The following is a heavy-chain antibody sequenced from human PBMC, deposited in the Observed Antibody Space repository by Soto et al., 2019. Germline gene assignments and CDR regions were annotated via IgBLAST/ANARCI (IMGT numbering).Heavy chain of an antibody. CDR2: IWYDGSNK. J-gene: IGHJ6*02. CDR1: GFTFSSYG. Sequence: QVQLVESGGGVVQPGRSLRLSCAASGFTFSSYGMHWVRQAPGKGLEWVAVIWYDGSNKYYADSVKGRFTISRDNSKNTLYLQMNSLRAEDTAVYYCARERDCSGGSCYYYYYGMDVWGQGTTVTVSS. V-gene: IGHV3-33*01. D-gene: IGHD2-15*01. CDR3: ARERDCSGGSCYYYYYGMDV.